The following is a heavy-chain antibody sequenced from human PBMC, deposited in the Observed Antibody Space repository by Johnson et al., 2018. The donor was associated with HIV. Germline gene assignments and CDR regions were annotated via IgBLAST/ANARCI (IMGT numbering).Heavy chain of an antibody. V-gene: IGHV3-9*01. Sequence: VQLVESGGGLVKPGGSLRLSCVASGFTFDDYAMHWVRQAPGRGLEWVSGITWNSGEIDYADSVEGRFTISRDNTKNSLYLQMNSLRAEDTALYYCAKVKSWGLDAFDIWGQGTMVTVSS. J-gene: IGHJ3*02. CDR3: AKVKSWGLDAFDI. CDR1: GFTFDDYA. D-gene: IGHD7-27*01. CDR2: ITWNSGEI.